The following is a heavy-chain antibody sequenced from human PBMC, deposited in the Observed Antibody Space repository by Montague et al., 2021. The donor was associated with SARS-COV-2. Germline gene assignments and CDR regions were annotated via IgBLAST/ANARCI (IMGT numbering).Heavy chain of an antibody. J-gene: IGHJ6*02. CDR3: ARHDSWSDYLMSTLYGMDV. V-gene: IGHV3-48*04. CDR2: ISGSSGTV. Sequence: SLRLSCAATGFTFSTCSMNWLRQAPGKGLEWISYISGSSGTVYYADSVKGRFTVSRDNARDSLSLQMNSLGADDTAVYYCARHDSWSDYLMSTLYGMDVWGQGTTVIVSS. CDR1: GFTFSTCS. D-gene: IGHD3-3*01.